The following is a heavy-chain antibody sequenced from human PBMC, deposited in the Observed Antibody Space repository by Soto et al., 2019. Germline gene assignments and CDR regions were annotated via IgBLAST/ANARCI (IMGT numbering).Heavy chain of an antibody. V-gene: IGHV3-30-3*01. J-gene: IGHJ6*02. Sequence: QVQLVESGGGVVQPGRSLRLSCAASGLTFISYAMHWVRQAPGKGLEWVAVISFDGSTEYYADSVKGRFTISRDNSKNTVYLQMNGLRSEDTAVYYCARSRHGSGSYTHFYYGLDVWGQGTTVTVSS. CDR1: GLTFISYA. CDR3: ARSRHGSGSYTHFYYGLDV. CDR2: ISFDGSTE. D-gene: IGHD3-10*01.